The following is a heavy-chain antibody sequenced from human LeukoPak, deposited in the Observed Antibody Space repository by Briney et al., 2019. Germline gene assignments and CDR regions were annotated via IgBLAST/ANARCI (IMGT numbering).Heavy chain of an antibody. Sequence: SGPTLVNPPQTLTLTCTFSGFSLNTSGVGVGWIRQPPGKALEWLALIYWDDDKRYRPSLKSRLTLTKDTSKNQVVLTMTNMDPVDTVTYYCALCGYTYDRAYYFDYWGQGTLVTVSS. CDR3: ALCGYTYDRAYYFDY. CDR1: GFSLNTSGVG. J-gene: IGHJ4*02. D-gene: IGHD5-18*01. CDR2: IYWDDDK. V-gene: IGHV2-5*02.